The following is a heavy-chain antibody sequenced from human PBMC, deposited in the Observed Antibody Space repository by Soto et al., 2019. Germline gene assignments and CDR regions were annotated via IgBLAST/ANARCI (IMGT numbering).Heavy chain of an antibody. CDR2: IYSGGYT. D-gene: IGHD3-10*01. J-gene: IGHJ4*02. CDR3: GALPGGGGY. Sequence: EVQLVESGGGLIQPGGSLRLSCAVSGFTVSNNYMSWVRQAPGKGLEGVSVIYSGGYTAYGDSVKGRFTISRDNSKNTIYLQKNSVAASGTAVCLCGALPGGGGYWGQGTLVTVSS. V-gene: IGHV3-53*01. CDR1: GFTVSNNY.